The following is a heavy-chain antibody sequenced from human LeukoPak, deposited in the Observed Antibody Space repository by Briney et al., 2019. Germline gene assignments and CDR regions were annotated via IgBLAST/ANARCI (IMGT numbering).Heavy chain of an antibody. CDR1: GGSFSGYY. D-gene: IGHD6-6*01. CDR2: INHSGST. V-gene: IGHV4-34*01. J-gene: IGHJ6*03. Sequence: PSETLSLTCAVYGGSFSGYYWSWIRQPPGKGLEWIGEINHSGSTNYNPSLESRVTISVDTSKNQFSLKLSSVTAADTAVYYCARGLGSSDHWDYYYYYMDVWGKGTTVTVSS. CDR3: ARGLGSSDHWDYYYYYMDV.